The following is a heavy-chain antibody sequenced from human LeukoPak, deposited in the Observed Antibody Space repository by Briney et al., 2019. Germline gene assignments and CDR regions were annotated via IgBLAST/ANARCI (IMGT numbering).Heavy chain of an antibody. J-gene: IGHJ4*02. D-gene: IGHD3-10*01. Sequence: PGGSLRLSCAASGFTFDDYGMNWVRQAPGRGLEWVSGINWNGGSTGYADSVKGRFTISRDNAKNSLYLQMNSLRAEDTALYYCAGNYGSGSYYCEDYWGQGTLVTVSS. CDR3: AGNYGSGSYYCEDY. CDR2: INWNGGST. V-gene: IGHV3-20*04. CDR1: GFTFDDYG.